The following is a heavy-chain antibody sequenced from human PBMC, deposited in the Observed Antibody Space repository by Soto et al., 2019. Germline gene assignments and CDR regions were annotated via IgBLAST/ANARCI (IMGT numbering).Heavy chain of an antibody. CDR1: GFTFNDFE. V-gene: IGHV3-48*03. CDR3: ARGFAQFNY. J-gene: IGHJ4*01. Sequence: EVQLLESGGGLVQPGGSLRLSCGVSGFTFNDFEMNWVRQAPGKGLEWLAYIDGSGTTKKYADSVRGRFTISRDNPNNALFLQMSSLSTADTAIYSCARGFAQFNYWGQGTLVSVSS. CDR2: IDGSGTTK.